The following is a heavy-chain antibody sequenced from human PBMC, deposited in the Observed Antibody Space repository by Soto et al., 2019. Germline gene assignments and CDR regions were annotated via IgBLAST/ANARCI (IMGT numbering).Heavy chain of an antibody. CDR1: GYTFTSYY. J-gene: IGHJ4*02. Sequence: ASVKVSCKASGYTFTSYYIHWVRQAPGQGLEWMGIINPSGGSTSYAQKFQGRVTMTRDTSTSTVYMELSSLRSEDTAVYYCARDGWIPPSPDIVVVPAAIGPKLVPFDYWGQGTLVTVSS. V-gene: IGHV1-46*01. CDR3: ARDGWIPPSPDIVVVPAAIGPKLVPFDY. D-gene: IGHD2-2*01. CDR2: INPSGGST.